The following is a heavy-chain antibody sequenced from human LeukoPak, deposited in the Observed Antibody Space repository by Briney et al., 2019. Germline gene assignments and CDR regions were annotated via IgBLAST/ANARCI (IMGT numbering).Heavy chain of an antibody. V-gene: IGHV3-33*06. CDR1: GFAFSSYG. Sequence: GGSLRLSCAASGFAFSSYGMHWVRQAPGKGLEWVAVIWYDGSNKYYADSVKGRFTISRDNSKNTLYLQMNSLRAEDTAVYYCAKAYCGGDCYSLVGAFDIWGQGTMVTVSS. CDR3: AKAYCGGDCYSLVGAFDI. CDR2: IWYDGSNK. J-gene: IGHJ3*02. D-gene: IGHD2-21*02.